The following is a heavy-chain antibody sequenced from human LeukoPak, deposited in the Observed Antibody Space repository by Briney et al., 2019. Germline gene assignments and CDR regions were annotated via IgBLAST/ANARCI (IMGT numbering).Heavy chain of an antibody. CDR3: ARDEFDSGSYYNVNFEH. CDR1: GFTFRSYW. Sequence: GGSLRLSCAVSGFTFRSYWMSWVRRSPGKALEWVANFKGGGCEKYCVDSVKARFTISRDNAKNSLYLQMNSLRAEDTAVYYCARDEFDSGSYYNVNFEHWSQGILVTVSS. D-gene: IGHD3-10*01. J-gene: IGHJ4*02. V-gene: IGHV3-7*04. CDR2: FKGGGCEK.